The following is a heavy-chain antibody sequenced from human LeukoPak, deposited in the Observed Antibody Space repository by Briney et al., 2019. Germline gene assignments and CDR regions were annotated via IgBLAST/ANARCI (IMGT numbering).Heavy chain of an antibody. D-gene: IGHD1-26*01. CDR3: ARDRGGSYCL. V-gene: IGHV4-4*02. CDR1: GGSLSSSNW. CDR2: IYHSGST. J-gene: IGHJ4*02. Sequence: PSETLSLTCAVSGGSLSSSNWWSWVRQPPGKGLEWIGEIYHSGSTNYNPSLKSRVTISVDTSKNQFSLKLSSVTAADTAVYYCARDRGGSYCLWGQGTLVTVSS.